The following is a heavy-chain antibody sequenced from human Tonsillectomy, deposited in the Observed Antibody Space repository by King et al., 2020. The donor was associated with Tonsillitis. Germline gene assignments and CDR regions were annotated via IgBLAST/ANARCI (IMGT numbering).Heavy chain of an antibody. CDR3: AKDQAKPYDLWSGEGAFDT. Sequence: VQLVESGGGLVQPGGSLRLSCAASGFTFSSYAMSWVRQAPGRGLEWVSAISGSGGSTYYADSVKGRFTISRANSKNTLYLQMNSMRSEDTAVDYFAKDQAKPYDLWSGEGAFDTSGHGKICTVSS. J-gene: IGHJ3*02. CDR2: ISGSGGST. V-gene: IGHV3-23*04. D-gene: IGHD3-3*01. CDR1: GFTFSSYA.